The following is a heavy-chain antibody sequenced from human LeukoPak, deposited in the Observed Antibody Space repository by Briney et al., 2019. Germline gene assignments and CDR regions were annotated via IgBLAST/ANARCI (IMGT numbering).Heavy chain of an antibody. CDR1: GFTFSNYA. J-gene: IGHJ6*03. V-gene: IGHV3-64*01. Sequence: PGGSLRLSCAAPGFTFSNYAMARVRQAPGKGLEYVSAISRNGGSTYYANSVKGRFTISRDNSKNTLYLQMGSLRAEDMAVYYCARGTADYSKGNYYYIDFWGKGTMVTVSS. CDR3: ARGTADYSKGNYYYIDF. D-gene: IGHD4-11*01. CDR2: ISRNGGST.